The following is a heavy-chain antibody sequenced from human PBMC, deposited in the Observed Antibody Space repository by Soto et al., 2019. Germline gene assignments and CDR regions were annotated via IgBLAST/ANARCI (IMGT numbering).Heavy chain of an antibody. CDR1: GFSLSNARMG. CDR3: ARIRGIKPLNWFDP. Sequence: ESGPTLVNPTETLTLTCTVSGFSLSNARMGVSWIRQPPGKALEWLAHIFSNDEKSYSTSLKSRLTISKDTSKSQVVLTVTNMDPVDTATYYCARIRGIKPLNWFDPWGQGTLVTVSS. V-gene: IGHV2-26*01. J-gene: IGHJ5*02. CDR2: IFSNDEK. D-gene: IGHD5-18*01.